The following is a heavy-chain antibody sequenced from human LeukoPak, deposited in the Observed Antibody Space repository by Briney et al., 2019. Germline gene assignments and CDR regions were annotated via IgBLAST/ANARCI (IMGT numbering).Heavy chain of an antibody. CDR1: GYTFSNYY. V-gene: IGHV1-46*01. Sequence: ASVKVSCKASGYTFSNYYVHWVRQAPGQGLEWMGIIKPSGGGTSYALKFQGRVTLTRDTSTSTAYMELSSLRSEDTAVYYCASDHFDSSGYHYLLGYFEHWGQGTLVTVSS. J-gene: IGHJ1*01. D-gene: IGHD3-22*01. CDR2: IKPSGGGT. CDR3: ASDHFDSSGYHYLLGYFEH.